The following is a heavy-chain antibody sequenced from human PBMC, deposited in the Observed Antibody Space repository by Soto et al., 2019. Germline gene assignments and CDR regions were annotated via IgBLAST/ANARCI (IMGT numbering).Heavy chain of an antibody. J-gene: IGHJ4*02. CDR3: ARGVSAGVDY. Sequence: ASVKVSCKASGYSFTSLDINWVRQTAGQGLEWMGWMEPSTGRTGYAQKFQGRVTMTRDTSINTAYMELTTLTSDDTAFYYCARGVSAGVDYWGQGTLVTVPQ. CDR1: GYSFTSLD. CDR2: MEPSTGRT. D-gene: IGHD1-26*01. V-gene: IGHV1-8*01.